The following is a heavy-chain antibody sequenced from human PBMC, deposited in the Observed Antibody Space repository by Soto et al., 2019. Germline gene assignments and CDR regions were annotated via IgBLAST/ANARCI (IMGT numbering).Heavy chain of an antibody. CDR2: VSGAGLIT. J-gene: IGHJ5*02. Sequence: EVQLLESGGGSVQPGGSLRLSCAASGFTFSNYAMAWVRQAPGKGLEWVSSVSGAGLITYYADSVRGRFTISRDNSRNTLYLQIDSLRAEDTGDYYCAKAQDYYFDSGTYNWFDPWGHGTLVTVSS. CDR1: GFTFSNYA. D-gene: IGHD3-22*01. V-gene: IGHV3-23*01. CDR3: AKAQDYYFDSGTYNWFDP.